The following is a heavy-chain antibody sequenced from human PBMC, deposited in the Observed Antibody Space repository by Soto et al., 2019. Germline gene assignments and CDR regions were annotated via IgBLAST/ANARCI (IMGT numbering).Heavy chain of an antibody. Sequence: PSETLSLTCTVSGGSISSYYWSWIRQPPGKGLEWIGYIYYSGSTNYNPSLKSRVTISVDTSKNQFSPKLSSVTAADTAVYYCARLVSYCSGGSCYWYFDLWGRGTLVTVSS. V-gene: IGHV4-59*08. D-gene: IGHD2-15*01. CDR2: IYYSGST. CDR1: GGSISSYY. J-gene: IGHJ2*01. CDR3: ARLVSYCSGGSCYWYFDL.